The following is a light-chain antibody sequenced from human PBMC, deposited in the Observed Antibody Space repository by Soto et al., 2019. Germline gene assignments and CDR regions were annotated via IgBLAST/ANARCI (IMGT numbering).Light chain of an antibody. Sequence: DIQLTQSPSFLSPSIGESVTITCRASQVISTSLAWYQVKPGKAPKLLIYAASTLESGVPSRFSATVSGTEFSLTITSLPPEDFATYYCQRLCDSPITFRQGTRLETK. CDR3: QRLCDSPIT. J-gene: IGKJ5*01. CDR1: QVISTS. CDR2: AAS. V-gene: IGKV1-9*01.